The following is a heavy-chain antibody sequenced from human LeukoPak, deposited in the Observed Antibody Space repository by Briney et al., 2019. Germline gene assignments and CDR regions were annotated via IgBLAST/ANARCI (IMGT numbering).Heavy chain of an antibody. V-gene: IGHV3-53*01. Sequence: GGSLRLSCAASGFTVSSNYMSWVRQAPGKGLEWVSVIYRGDSTYYADSVKGRFSISRDNSKNTLYLQMNSLRAEDTAVYYCARGGVNTMLRGVIRYYYMDVWGKGTTVTISS. D-gene: IGHD3-10*01. CDR1: GFTVSSNY. CDR3: ARGGVNTMLRGVIRYYYMDV. J-gene: IGHJ6*03. CDR2: IYRGDST.